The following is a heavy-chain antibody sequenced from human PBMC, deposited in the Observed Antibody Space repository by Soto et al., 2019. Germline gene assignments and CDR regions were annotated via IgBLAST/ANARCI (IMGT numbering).Heavy chain of an antibody. CDR1: GYTFTSYA. D-gene: IGHD6-13*01. CDR2: INAGNGNT. CDR3: AREMPSAPGTYYYYYGMDV. Sequence: ASVKVSCKASGYTFTSYAMHWVRQAPGQRLEWMGWINAGNGNTKYSQKFQGRVTITRDTSASTAYMELSSLRSEDTAVYYCAREMPSAPGTYYYYYGMDVWGQGATVTVSS. V-gene: IGHV1-3*01. J-gene: IGHJ6*02.